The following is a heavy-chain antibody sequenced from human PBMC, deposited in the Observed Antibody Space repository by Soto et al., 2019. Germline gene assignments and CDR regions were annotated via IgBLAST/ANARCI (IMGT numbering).Heavy chain of an antibody. Sequence: QVQLVQSGGEVKKPGASVKVSCKASGYTFTNYGISWVRQAPGQGLEWMGWINVYNGNTKYAQKVKGRVTMTTDTSTSKAYMELRSLRSDDTAVYYCARGVGSGSYYNKYNWFDPWGQGTLVTVSS. V-gene: IGHV1-18*01. J-gene: IGHJ5*02. CDR2: INVYNGNT. D-gene: IGHD3-10*01. CDR3: ARGVGSGSYYNKYNWFDP. CDR1: GYTFTNYG.